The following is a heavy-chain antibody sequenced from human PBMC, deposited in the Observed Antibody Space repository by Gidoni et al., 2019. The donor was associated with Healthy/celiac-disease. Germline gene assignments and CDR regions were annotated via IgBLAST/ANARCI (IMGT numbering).Heavy chain of an antibody. CDR3: ARGSSPTYYGMDV. V-gene: IGHV4-59*01. J-gene: IGHJ6*02. CDR2: IYYSGST. D-gene: IGHD6-19*01. Sequence: QVQLQESGPGLVKPSETLSLTCTVSGGSISSYYWSWIRQPPGKGLEWIGYIYYSGSTNYNPSLKSRVTISVDTSKNQFSLKLSSVTAADTAVYYCARGSSPTYYGMDVWGQGTTVTVSS. CDR1: GGSISSYY.